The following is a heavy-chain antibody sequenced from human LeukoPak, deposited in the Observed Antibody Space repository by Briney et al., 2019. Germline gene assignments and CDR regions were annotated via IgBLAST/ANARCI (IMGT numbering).Heavy chain of an antibody. J-gene: IGHJ4*02. V-gene: IGHV4-34*01. CDR1: GGSFSGYY. Sequence: SETLSLTCAVYGGSFSGYYWSWIRQPPGKGLEWNGEINHSGSTNYNPSLKSRVTISVDTSKNQFSLKLSSVTAADTAVYYCARPRIAAAGYYFDCWGQGTLVTVSS. D-gene: IGHD6-13*01. CDR2: INHSGST. CDR3: ARPRIAAAGYYFDC.